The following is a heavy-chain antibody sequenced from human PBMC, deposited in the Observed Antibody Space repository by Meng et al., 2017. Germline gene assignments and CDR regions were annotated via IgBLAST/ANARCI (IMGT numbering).Heavy chain of an antibody. CDR3: ARAIAVAGITIDY. V-gene: IGHV4-61*01. CDR1: GGSVSSGSYY. D-gene: IGHD6-19*01. J-gene: IGHJ4*02. Sequence: QGQLQECGPGLVRPSETLSLTCTVSGGSVSSGSYYWSWIRQPPGKGLEWIRYIYYSGSTNYNPSLKSRVTISVDTSKNQFSLKLSSVTAADTAVYYCARAIAVAGITIDYWGQGTLVTVSS. CDR2: IYYSGST.